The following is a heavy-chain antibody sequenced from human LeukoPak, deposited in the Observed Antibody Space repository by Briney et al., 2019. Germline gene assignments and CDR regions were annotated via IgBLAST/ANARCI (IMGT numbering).Heavy chain of an antibody. CDR1: GGSISSGSYY. Sequence: SQTLSLTCTVSGGSISSGSYYWRWIRQPAGKGLEWIGRIYTSGSTNYNPSLKSRVTISVDTSKNQFSLKLSSVTAADTAVYYCARAPITGYCSSTSCYARGAFDIWGQGTMVTVSS. CDR3: ARAPITGYCSSTSCYARGAFDI. CDR2: IYTSGST. V-gene: IGHV4-61*02. J-gene: IGHJ3*02. D-gene: IGHD2-2*01.